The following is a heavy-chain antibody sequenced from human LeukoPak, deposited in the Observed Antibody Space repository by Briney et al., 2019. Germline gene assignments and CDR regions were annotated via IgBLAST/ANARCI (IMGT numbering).Heavy chain of an antibody. D-gene: IGHD4-23*01. Sequence: GGSLRLSCAASRFTFSSYAMSWVRQAPGKGLEWVSAISGSGGSTYYADSVKGPFTIARDNSKNTLYLQMNRLRAADTAVYYCAKVGNSYYYYGMDVWGQGATVTVSS. V-gene: IGHV3-23*01. CDR2: ISGSGGST. J-gene: IGHJ6*02. CDR3: AKVGNSYYYYGMDV. CDR1: RFTFSSYA.